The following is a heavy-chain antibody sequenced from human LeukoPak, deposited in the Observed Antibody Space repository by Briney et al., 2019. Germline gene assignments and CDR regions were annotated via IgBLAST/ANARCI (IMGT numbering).Heavy chain of an antibody. Sequence: GGSLRLSCAASGFTFSSYEMNWVRQAPGKGLEWVSYISSSGSTIYYADSVKGRFTISRDNAKNSLYLQMNSLRAVDTAVYYCARDPYCTNGVCYLWDWGQGTLVTVSS. V-gene: IGHV3-48*03. D-gene: IGHD2-8*01. CDR1: GFTFSSYE. J-gene: IGHJ4*02. CDR3: ARDPYCTNGVCYLWD. CDR2: ISSSGSTI.